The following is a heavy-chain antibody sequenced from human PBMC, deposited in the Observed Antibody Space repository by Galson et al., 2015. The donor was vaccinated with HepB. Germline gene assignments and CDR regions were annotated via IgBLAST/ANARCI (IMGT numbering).Heavy chain of an antibody. CDR3: ARQRSSSWPAIDYYYYYYMDV. V-gene: IGHV1-8*01. Sequence: SVKVSCKASGYTFTSYDINWVRQATGQGLEWMGWMNPNSGNTGYAQKFQGRVTMTRNTSISTAYMELSSLRSEDTAVYYCARQRSSSWPAIDYYYYYYMDVWGKGTTVTVSS. CDR1: GYTFTSYD. CDR2: MNPNSGNT. J-gene: IGHJ6*03. D-gene: IGHD6-13*01.